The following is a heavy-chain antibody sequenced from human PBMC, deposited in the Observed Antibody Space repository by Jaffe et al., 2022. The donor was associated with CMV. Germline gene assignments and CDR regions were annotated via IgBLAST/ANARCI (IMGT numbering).Heavy chain of an antibody. Sequence: EVQLVESGGGLVQPGRSLRLSCTASGFTFGDYAMSWVRQAPGKGLEWVGFIRSKAYGGTTEYAASVKGRFTISRDDSKSIAYLQMNSLKTEDTAVYYCTRDVYAIDAFDIWGQGTMVTVSS. V-gene: IGHV3-49*04. D-gene: IGHD3-16*01. J-gene: IGHJ3*02. CDR2: IRSKAYGGTT. CDR1: GFTFGDYA. CDR3: TRDVYAIDAFDI.